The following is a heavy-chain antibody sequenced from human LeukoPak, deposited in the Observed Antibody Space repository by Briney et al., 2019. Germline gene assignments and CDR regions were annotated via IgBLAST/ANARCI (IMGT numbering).Heavy chain of an antibody. CDR1: GGSISSYY. CDR3: ARRPVLRYFDWYAFDI. J-gene: IGHJ3*02. V-gene: IGHV4-59*08. CDR2: IYYSGST. Sequence: PSETLSLTCTVSGGSISSYYWSWIRQPPGKGLEWIGYIYYSGSTNYNPSLKSRVTISVDTSKNQFSLKLSSVTAADTAVYYCARRPVLRYFDWYAFDIWGQGTMVTVSS. D-gene: IGHD3-9*01.